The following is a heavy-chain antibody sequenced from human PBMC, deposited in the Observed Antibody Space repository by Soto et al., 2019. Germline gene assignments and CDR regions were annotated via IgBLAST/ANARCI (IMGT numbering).Heavy chain of an antibody. CDR2: IVPTVDTS. Sequence: QVQLVQSGAEVRQPASSVKVSCKTSGATFSSYAITWVRQAPGQGLEWMGGIVPTVDTSTYAQKFQGRVTITADKFTNTVDMELSSLRSDATAVSYCVMVVAIPGYPDNWGQGTLGTVSS. CDR1: GATFSSYA. J-gene: IGHJ4*02. CDR3: VMVVAIPGYPDN. V-gene: IGHV1-69*14. D-gene: IGHD2-15*01.